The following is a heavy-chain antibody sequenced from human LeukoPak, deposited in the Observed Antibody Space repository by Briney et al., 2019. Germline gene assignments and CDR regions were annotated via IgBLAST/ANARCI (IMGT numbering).Heavy chain of an antibody. CDR1: GFTFSSYS. CDR2: ISSSSSYI. CDR3: ARIRDSSGYYSVSYFDY. Sequence: PGGSLRLSCAASGFTFSSYSMNWVRQAPGKGLEWGSSISSSSSYIYYADSVKGRFTISRDNAKNSLYLQMNSLRAEDTTVYYCARIRDSSGYYSVSYFDYWGQGTLVTVSS. D-gene: IGHD3-22*01. J-gene: IGHJ4*02. V-gene: IGHV3-21*01.